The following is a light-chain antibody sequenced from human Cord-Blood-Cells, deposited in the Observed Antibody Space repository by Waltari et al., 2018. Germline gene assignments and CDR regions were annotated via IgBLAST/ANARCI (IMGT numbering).Light chain of an antibody. CDR2: DVS. V-gene: IGLV2-11*01. Sequence: QSALTQPRSVSGSPGPSVTISCTGTSSDVGGYHYVSWYQQHPGKAPKLMIYDVSKRPSVVPDRFSGSKSGNTASLTISGLQAEDEADYYCCSYAGSYTLVFGGGTKLTVL. CDR3: CSYAGSYTLV. CDR1: SSDVGGYHY. J-gene: IGLJ2*01.